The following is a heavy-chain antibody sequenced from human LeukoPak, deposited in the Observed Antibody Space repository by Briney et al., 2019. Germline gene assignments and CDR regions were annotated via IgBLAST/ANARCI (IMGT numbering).Heavy chain of an antibody. Sequence: SETLSLTCTVSGGSISSYYWSWIRQPPGKGLEWIGYIYYGGSTNYNPSLKSRVTISVDTSKTQFSLKLSSVTAADTAVYYCARHKYSYGSYYFDYWGQGTLVTVSS. CDR2: IYYGGST. D-gene: IGHD5-18*01. CDR3: ARHKYSYGSYYFDY. V-gene: IGHV4-59*08. CDR1: GGSISSYY. J-gene: IGHJ4*02.